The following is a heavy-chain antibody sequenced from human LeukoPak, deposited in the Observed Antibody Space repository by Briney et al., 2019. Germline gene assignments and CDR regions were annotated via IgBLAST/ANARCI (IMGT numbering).Heavy chain of an antibody. D-gene: IGHD4-23*01. CDR3: ARVLSPRLYGGNSGVAFDI. CDR2: IYSGGST. V-gene: IGHV3-66*01. Sequence: GGSLRLSCAASGFNVSSNYMSWVRQAPGKGLEWVSVIYSGGSTYYADSVKGRFTISRDNSKNTLYLQMNSLRAEDTAVYYCARVLSPRLYGGNSGVAFDIWGQGTMVTVSS. CDR1: GFNVSSNY. J-gene: IGHJ3*02.